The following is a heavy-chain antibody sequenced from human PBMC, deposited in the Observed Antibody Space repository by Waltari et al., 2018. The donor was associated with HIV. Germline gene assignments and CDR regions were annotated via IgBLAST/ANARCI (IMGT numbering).Heavy chain of an antibody. Sequence: QVQLVQSGAEVKKPGASVKVSCKASGYTFTSYGISWVRQAPGQGLEWMGWISAYKGHTTYAQKLQGRVTMTTDTSTSTAYMDLRSLRSDDTAFYYCARALWSGYYTPYYFDYWGQGTLVTVSS. V-gene: IGHV1-18*01. CDR2: ISAYKGHT. J-gene: IGHJ4*02. CDR1: GYTFTSYG. D-gene: IGHD3-3*01. CDR3: ARALWSGYYTPYYFDY.